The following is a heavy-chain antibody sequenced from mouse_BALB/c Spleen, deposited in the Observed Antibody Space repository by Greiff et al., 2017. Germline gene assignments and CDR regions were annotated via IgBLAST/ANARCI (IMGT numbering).Heavy chain of an antibody. CDR1: GFSLTRYG. D-gene: IGHD2-14*01. CDR3: ARDINYRYDRAMDY. CDR2: IWAGGST. V-gene: IGHV2-9*02. J-gene: IGHJ4*01. Sequence: QVHVKQSGPGLVAPSQCLSISCTASGFSLTRYGVYWVRQPPGKGLEWLGVIWAGGSTNYNSAIMSSLSISKDNSKSQVFLKMNSLQTDDTAMYYCARDINYRYDRAMDYWGQGTSVTVSS.